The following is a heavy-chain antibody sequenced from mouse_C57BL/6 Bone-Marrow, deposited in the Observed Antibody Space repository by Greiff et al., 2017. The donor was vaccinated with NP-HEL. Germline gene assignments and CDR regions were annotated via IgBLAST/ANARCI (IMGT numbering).Heavy chain of an antibody. CDR3: ARHYRGDAMDY. D-gene: IGHD2-12*01. Sequence: EVQLMESGGDLVKPGGSLKLSCAASGFTFSSYGMSWVRQTPDKRLEWVATISSGGSYTYYPDSVKGRFTISRDNAKNTLYLQMSILKSEDTAMYYCARHYRGDAMDYWGQGTSVTVSS. CDR1: GFTFSSYG. J-gene: IGHJ4*01. V-gene: IGHV5-6*01. CDR2: ISSGGSYT.